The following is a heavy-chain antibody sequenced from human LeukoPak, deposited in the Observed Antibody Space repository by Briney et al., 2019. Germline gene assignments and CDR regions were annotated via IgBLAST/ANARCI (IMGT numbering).Heavy chain of an antibody. Sequence: GGPLRLSCAASGFTFSSYWMSWVRQAPGKGLEWVANIKQDGSEKYYVDSVKGRFTISRDNAKNSLYLQMNSLRAEDTAVYYCASLYSSGWTRDYWGQGTLVTVSS. CDR3: ASLYSSGWTRDY. J-gene: IGHJ4*02. CDR1: GFTFSSYW. D-gene: IGHD6-19*01. CDR2: IKQDGSEK. V-gene: IGHV3-7*01.